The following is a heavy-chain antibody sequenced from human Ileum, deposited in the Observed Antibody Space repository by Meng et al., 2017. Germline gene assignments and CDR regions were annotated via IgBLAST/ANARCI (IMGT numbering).Heavy chain of an antibody. CDR1: GWSLSGYY. CDR3: AREIYDSSGYYVDY. D-gene: IGHD3-22*01. V-gene: IGHV4-34*01. J-gene: IGHJ4*01. Sequence: LQQWGAGLLKLSESLSPACAVDGWSLSGYYWSWIRQPPGKGLEWIGEISHRGNINYNPSLKSRVIILLDTSKSQFSLRLTSVTAADTAVYYCAREIYDSSGYYVDYWGQGTLVTVSS. CDR2: ISHRGNI.